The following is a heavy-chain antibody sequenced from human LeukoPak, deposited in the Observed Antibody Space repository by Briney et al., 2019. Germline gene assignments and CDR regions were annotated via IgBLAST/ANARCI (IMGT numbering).Heavy chain of an antibody. CDR1: AGSISSGDYY. CDR2: IYYSGST. J-gene: IGHJ4*02. D-gene: IGHD3-10*01. V-gene: IGHV4-30-4*01. CDR3: ARESYYYGSGSYYNDY. Sequence: PSETLSLTCTVSAGSISSGDYYWSWIRQPPGKGLEWIGYIYYSGSTYYNPSLKSRVTISVDTSKNQFSLKLSSVTAADTAVYYCARESYYYGSGSYYNDYWGQGTLVTVSS.